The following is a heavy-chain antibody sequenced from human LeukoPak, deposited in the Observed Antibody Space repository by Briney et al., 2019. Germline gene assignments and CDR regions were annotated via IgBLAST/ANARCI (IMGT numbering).Heavy chain of an antibody. CDR3: AKDRFFYDSGSKAN. CDR1: GFPFDDYG. CDR2: ISWNSGII. D-gene: IGHD3-22*01. Sequence: PGGSLRLSCVASGFPFDDYGMFWVRQSPGKGLEWVSSISWNSGIIDYADSVKGRFTISRDNAKNSLYLQMNSLRVEDTAFYYCAKDRFFYDSGSKANWGQGTLVTASS. J-gene: IGHJ4*02. V-gene: IGHV3-9*01.